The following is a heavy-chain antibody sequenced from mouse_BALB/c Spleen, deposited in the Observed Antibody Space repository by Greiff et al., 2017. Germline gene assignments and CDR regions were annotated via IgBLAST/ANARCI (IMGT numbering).Heavy chain of an antibody. CDR1: GFSFTSYG. V-gene: IGHV2-9*02. Sequence: VHLVESGPGLVAPSQSLSITCTVSGFSFTSYGVHWVRQPPGKGLEWLGVICAGGSTNYNSALMSRLSISKNNSKSQVFLKMNRQTTDDTAMYYCAREGECDGIDYWGQGTSVTVSA. J-gene: IGHJ4*01. CDR2: ICAGGST. D-gene: IGHD6-1*01. CDR3: AREGECDGIDY.